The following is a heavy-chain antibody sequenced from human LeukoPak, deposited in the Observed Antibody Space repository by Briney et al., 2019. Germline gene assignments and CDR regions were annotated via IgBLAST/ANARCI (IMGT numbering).Heavy chain of an antibody. CDR1: GFTFSTYW. V-gene: IGHV3-7*05. J-gene: IGHJ4*02. CDR3: TTGRIDWFSIDY. Sequence: GGSLRLSCAASGFTFSTYWMNWVRQAPGKGLEWVANIKQDGSEKFYVDSVKGRFTISRDNAKNSLYLQMNSLRIEDTAVYYCTTGRIDWFSIDYWGQGTLVTVSS. D-gene: IGHD3-9*01. CDR2: IKQDGSEK.